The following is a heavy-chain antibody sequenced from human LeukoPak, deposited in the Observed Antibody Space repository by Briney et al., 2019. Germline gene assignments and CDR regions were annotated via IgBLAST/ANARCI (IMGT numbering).Heavy chain of an antibody. Sequence: PGRSLRLSCAASGFTFSSYGMHWVRQAPGKGLEWVAVISYDGSNKYYADSVKGRFTISRDNSKNTLYLQMNSLRAEDTAVYYCARDAVAAAGNPLDYWGQGTLVTVSS. CDR1: GFTFSSYG. CDR2: ISYDGSNK. V-gene: IGHV3-30*03. CDR3: ARDAVAAAGNPLDY. J-gene: IGHJ4*02. D-gene: IGHD6-13*01.